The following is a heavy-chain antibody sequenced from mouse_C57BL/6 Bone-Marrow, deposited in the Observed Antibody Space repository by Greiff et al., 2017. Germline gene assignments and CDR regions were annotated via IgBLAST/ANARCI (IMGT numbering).Heavy chain of an antibody. CDR3: ARARLRYWYFDV. CDR1: GFTFSSYA. V-gene: IGHV5-4*03. D-gene: IGHD2-4*01. CDR2: ISDGGSYP. J-gene: IGHJ1*03. Sequence: DVMLVESGGGLVKPGGSLKLSCAASGFTFSSYAMSWVRQTPEKRLAWVATISDGGSYPYYPDNVKGRFTISRDNAKNNLYLQMSHLKSEDTAMYYCARARLRYWYFDVWGTGTTVTVSS.